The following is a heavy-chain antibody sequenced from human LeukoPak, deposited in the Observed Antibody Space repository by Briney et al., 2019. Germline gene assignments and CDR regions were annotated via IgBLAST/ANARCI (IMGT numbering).Heavy chain of an antibody. CDR3: EKTVDYFDTTDYYRPDAFDI. V-gene: IGHV3-23*01. J-gene: IGHJ3*02. Sequence: GRSLRLSCAGSAITFRIYTMTCVRQAPGKRLEWVSAISCSVSMTSYADSVKVGFTISIDKSNNTLYLQMNSLRDEDTALYYCEKTVDYFDTTDYYRPDAFDIWGQGTMVTDSS. D-gene: IGHD3-22*01. CDR1: AITFRIYT. CDR2: ISCSVSMT.